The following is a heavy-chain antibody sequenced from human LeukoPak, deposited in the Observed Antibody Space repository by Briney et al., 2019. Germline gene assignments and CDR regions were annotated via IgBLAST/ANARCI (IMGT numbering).Heavy chain of an antibody. CDR1: GFAFSSSA. J-gene: IGHJ4*02. CDR3: ARGSAKAPVNY. Sequence: GGSLRLSCAASGFAFSSSAMHCVRQAPGKGLEWVADIWYDGTNQNYADSVKGRFTISRDNSKNTLYLQMNSLRVEDTAVYSCARGSAKAPVNYWGQGTLVTVSS. V-gene: IGHV3-33*01. CDR2: IWYDGTNQ. D-gene: IGHD6-25*01.